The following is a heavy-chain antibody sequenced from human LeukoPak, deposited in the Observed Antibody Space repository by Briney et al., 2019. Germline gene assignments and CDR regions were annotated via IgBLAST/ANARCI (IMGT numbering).Heavy chain of an antibody. D-gene: IGHD4-17*01. J-gene: IGHJ6*02. V-gene: IGHV3-7*01. CDR2: IKQDGSEK. CDR3: ARSSTVTTEIDYGMDV. Sequence: GGSLRLSCAASGFTFSSYWMSWVRQAPGKGLEWVANIKQDGSEKYYVDSVKGRFTISRDNAKNSLYLQMNSLRAEDTAVYYCARSSTVTTEIDYGMDVWGQGTTVTASS. CDR1: GFTFSSYW.